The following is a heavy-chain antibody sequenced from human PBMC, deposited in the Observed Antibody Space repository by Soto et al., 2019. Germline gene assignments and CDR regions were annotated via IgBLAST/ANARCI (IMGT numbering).Heavy chain of an antibody. J-gene: IGHJ6*04. CDR1: GASLNNHY. CDR2: INHSGST. CDR3: ARSRGKEYSRSPQRYYYYYYGMDV. Sequence: PSENLSPTVSVSGASLNNHYWSSILHPPFNVLECSGNINHSGSTNYNPALKSRVTMSVDTSKDQFSLKLSSVTAADTAVYYCARSRGKEYSRSPQRYYYYYYGMDVWGKGFTVTVT. V-gene: IGHV4-34*01. D-gene: IGHD6-6*01.